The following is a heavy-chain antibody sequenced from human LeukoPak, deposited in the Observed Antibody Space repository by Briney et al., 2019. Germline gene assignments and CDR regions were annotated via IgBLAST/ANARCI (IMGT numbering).Heavy chain of an antibody. CDR1: GFTFSDHY. J-gene: IGHJ4*02. CDR3: ARDSTSFADTAIPMWDY. D-gene: IGHD5-18*01. CDR2: ISSSGSTI. Sequence: GGSLRLSCAASGFTFSDHYMSWTRQAPGKGLEWVSYISSSGSTIYYADSVKGRFTISRDNAKNSLYLQMNSLRAEDTAVYYCARDSTSFADTAIPMWDYWGQGTLVTVSS. V-gene: IGHV3-11*04.